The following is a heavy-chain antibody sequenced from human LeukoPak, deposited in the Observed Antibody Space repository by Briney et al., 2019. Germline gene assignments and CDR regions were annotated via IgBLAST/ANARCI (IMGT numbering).Heavy chain of an antibody. J-gene: IGHJ4*02. V-gene: IGHV1-8*02. D-gene: IGHD3-10*01. CDR1: GGTFSSYA. CDR3: ARGISRLLWFGDPPYYFDY. CDR2: MNPNSGNT. Sequence: ASVKVSCKASGGTFSSYAISWVRQATGQGLEWMGWMNPNSGNTGYAQKFQGRVTMTRNTSISTAYMELSSLRSEDTAVYYCARGISRLLWFGDPPYYFDYWGQGTLVTVSS.